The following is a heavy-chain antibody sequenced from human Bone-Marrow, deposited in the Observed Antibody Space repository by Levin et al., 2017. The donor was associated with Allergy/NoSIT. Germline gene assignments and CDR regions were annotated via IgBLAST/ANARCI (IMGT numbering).Heavy chain of an antibody. D-gene: IGHD6-6*01. J-gene: IGHJ6*03. CDR2: IVVGSGNT. CDR1: GFTFTSSA. Sequence: KISCKASGFTFTSSAVQWVRQARGQRLEWIGWIVVGSGNTNYAQKFQERVTITRDMSTSTAYMELSSLRSEDTAVYYCAADYQAARTYYYYYYYMDVWGKGTTVTVSS. CDR3: AADYQAARTYYYYYYYMDV. V-gene: IGHV1-58*01.